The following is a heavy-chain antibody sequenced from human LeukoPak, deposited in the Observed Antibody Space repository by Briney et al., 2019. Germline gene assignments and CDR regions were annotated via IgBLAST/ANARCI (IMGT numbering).Heavy chain of an antibody. V-gene: IGHV3-23*01. CDR2: ISGSGGST. CDR1: GFTFSSYG. J-gene: IGHJ4*02. CDR3: ARGLYYYDSSGYFV. Sequence: GGSLRLSCAASGFTFSSYGMSWVRQAPGKGLEWVSAISGSGGSTYYADSVKGRFTISRDNAKNSLYLQMNSLRAEDTAVYYCARGLYYYDSSGYFVWGQGTLVTVSS. D-gene: IGHD3-22*01.